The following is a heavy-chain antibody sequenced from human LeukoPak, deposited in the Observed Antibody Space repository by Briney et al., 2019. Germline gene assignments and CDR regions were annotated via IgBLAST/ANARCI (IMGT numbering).Heavy chain of an antibody. Sequence: GGSLRLSCGASGFTFSNYWMSWVRQAPGKGLEWVINISQDGSGKNYADSVEGRFTVSRDNAKNSLYLQMNSLRADDTAVYYCVKSRRVGANQRGLFDYWGQGTLVTVSP. J-gene: IGHJ4*02. CDR1: GFTFSNYW. V-gene: IGHV3-7*03. CDR3: VKSRRVGANQRGLFDY. D-gene: IGHD1-26*01. CDR2: ISQDGSGK.